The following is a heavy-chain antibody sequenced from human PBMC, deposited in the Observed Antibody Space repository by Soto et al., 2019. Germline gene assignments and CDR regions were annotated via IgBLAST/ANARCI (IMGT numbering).Heavy chain of an antibody. D-gene: IGHD6-19*01. J-gene: IGHJ4*02. Sequence: SETLSLTCTVSGGSISSSSYYWGWIRQPPGKGLEWIGSIYYSGSTYYNPSLKSRVTISVDTSKNQFSLKLSSVTAADTAVYYCARHIAVAAICGEALDYWGQGTLVTVSS. CDR3: ARHIAVAAICGEALDY. V-gene: IGHV4-39*01. CDR2: IYYSGST. CDR1: GGSISSSSYY.